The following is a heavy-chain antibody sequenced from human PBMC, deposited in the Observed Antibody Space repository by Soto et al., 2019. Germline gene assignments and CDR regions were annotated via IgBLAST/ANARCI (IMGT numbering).Heavy chain of an antibody. CDR3: TRERVGVAPTPAFDI. CDR2: INPSGGST. D-gene: IGHD1-26*01. V-gene: IGHV1-46*01. Sequence: ASVKVSCKASGYTFTSYFMHWVRQAPGQGLEWMGIINPSGGSTSCAQKFQGRVTVTRDTSTSTLYMELSSLRSEGTAVYYCTRERVGVAPTPAFDIWGQGTMVTVSS. CDR1: GYTFTSYF. J-gene: IGHJ3*02.